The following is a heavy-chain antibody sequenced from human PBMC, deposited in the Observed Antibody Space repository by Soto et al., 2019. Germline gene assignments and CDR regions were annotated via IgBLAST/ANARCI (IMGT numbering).Heavy chain of an antibody. D-gene: IGHD3-9*01. CDR3: ARGPAGYYEITGYYHYYFDY. CDR2: INAGNGNT. CDR1: GYTFSDYA. J-gene: IGHJ4*02. Sequence: ASVKVSRKASGYTFSDYAMHWVRQPPGQRLEWMGWINAGNGNTKYSQKFQGRVTITRDTSASTVYMELSSLRSEDTAVLYCARGPAGYYEITGYYHYYFDYWGQGTQVTVSS. V-gene: IGHV1-3*01.